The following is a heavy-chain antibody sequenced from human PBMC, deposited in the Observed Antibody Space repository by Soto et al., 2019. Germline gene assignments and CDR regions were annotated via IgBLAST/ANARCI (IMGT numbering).Heavy chain of an antibody. CDR2: IYYSGST. Sequence: KPSETLSLTCTVSGGSISSYYWSWIRQPPGKGLEGIGYIYYSGSTNYNPSLKSRVTISVDTSTNQFPLKLSSVTAADTAVYYCARANVYNWNQGHYYYGMDVWGQGTTVTVSS. CDR1: GGSISSYY. V-gene: IGHV4-59*01. CDR3: ARANVYNWNQGHYYYGMDV. J-gene: IGHJ6*02. D-gene: IGHD1-20*01.